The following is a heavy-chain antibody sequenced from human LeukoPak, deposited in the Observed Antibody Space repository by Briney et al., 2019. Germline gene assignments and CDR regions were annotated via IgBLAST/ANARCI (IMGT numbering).Heavy chain of an antibody. J-gene: IGHJ4*02. D-gene: IGHD3/OR15-3a*01. CDR1: GGSISSSSYY. Sequence: SETLSLTCTVSGGSISSSSYYWGWLRQPPGKGLEWIGSIYYSESTYYNPSLKSRVTISVDTSKNQFSLKLSSVTAADTAVYYCARKRQDWVVAPDDYWGQGTLVTVSS. V-gene: IGHV4-39*01. CDR2: IYYSEST. CDR3: ARKRQDWVVAPDDY.